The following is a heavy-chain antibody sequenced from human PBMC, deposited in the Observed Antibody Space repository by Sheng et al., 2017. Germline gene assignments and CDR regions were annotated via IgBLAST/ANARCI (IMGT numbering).Heavy chain of an antibody. CDR2: IVVTLQKT. V-gene: IGHV1-69*11. CDR3: ARDLRGISNHFDN. J-gene: IGHJ4*02. D-gene: IGHD6-13*01. CDR1: GDTFRSYV. Sequence: QVQLVQSGAEVKKPGSSVKVSCKASGDTFRSYVIAWVRQAPGQRLEWMGRIVVTLQKTHYAEKFQGRVAISADEGTNTAHMELFSLTSDDTAVYYCARDLRGISNHFDNWGQGTLVTVSS.